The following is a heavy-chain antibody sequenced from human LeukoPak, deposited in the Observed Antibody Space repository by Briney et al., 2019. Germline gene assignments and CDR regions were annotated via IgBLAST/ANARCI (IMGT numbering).Heavy chain of an antibody. J-gene: IGHJ3*02. V-gene: IGHV4-59*12. CDR1: GGSISSYY. Sequence: SETLSLTCTVSGGSISSYYWSWIRQPPGKGLEWIGYIYYSGSTNYNPSLKSRVTISVDTSKNQFSLKLSSVTAADTAVYYCARFSVVVVPAAGVYAFDIWGQGTMVTVSS. CDR2: IYYSGST. CDR3: ARFSVVVVPAAGVYAFDI. D-gene: IGHD2-2*01.